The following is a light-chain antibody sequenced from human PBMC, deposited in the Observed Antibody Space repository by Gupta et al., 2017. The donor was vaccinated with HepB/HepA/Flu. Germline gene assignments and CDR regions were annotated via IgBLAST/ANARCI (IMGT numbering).Light chain of an antibody. CDR1: QSLVHSSGNTF. Sequence: DVVMTQPPLSLAVTLGQPASLSCRSSQSLVHSSGNTFLTWFQQRPGQSPRRLICMLTNRESGVPGRFRGSGSGTAFTMKISRVEAEDVGVYYCVQGSYWPHTFGQGTKLEIE. V-gene: IGKV2-30*02. J-gene: IGKJ2*01. CDR2: MLT. CDR3: VQGSYWPHT.